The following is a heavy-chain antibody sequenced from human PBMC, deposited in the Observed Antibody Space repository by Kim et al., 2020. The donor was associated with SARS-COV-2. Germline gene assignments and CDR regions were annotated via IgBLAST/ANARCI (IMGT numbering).Heavy chain of an antibody. CDR3: ARAGGVLSRRLTTNYFAP. J-gene: IGHJ5*02. CDR1: GYTFTNYA. V-gene: IGHV1-3*01. CDR2: INGHSGDT. Sequence: ASVKVSCKASGYTFTNYAMHWVRQAPGQRLEWMGWINGHSGDTKYSPRFQGRVTFTRDTSANTAYMELTGLRSDDTAVFYCARAGGVLSRRLTTNYFAPWGQGTRVIVSS. D-gene: IGHD3-16*02.